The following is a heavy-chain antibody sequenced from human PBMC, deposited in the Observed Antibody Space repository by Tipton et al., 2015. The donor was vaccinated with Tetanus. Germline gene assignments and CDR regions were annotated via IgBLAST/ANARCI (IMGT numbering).Heavy chain of an antibody. CDR1: GFTFSSHW. V-gene: IGHV3-21*01. CDR2: ISSTSSYI. Sequence: SLRLSCAASGFTFSSHWMNWVRQASGKGLEWLSSISSTSSYIYYADSVKGRFTVSRDNAKNSLSLQMKSLGDEDTAVYYCATGRTLDYWGQETRVTVST. D-gene: IGHD1-26*01. J-gene: IGHJ4*02. CDR3: ATGRTLDY.